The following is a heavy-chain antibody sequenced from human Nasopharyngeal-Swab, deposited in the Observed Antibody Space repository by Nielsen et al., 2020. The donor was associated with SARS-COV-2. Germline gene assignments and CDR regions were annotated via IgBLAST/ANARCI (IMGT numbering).Heavy chain of an antibody. J-gene: IGHJ4*02. CDR3: ARDIYGDYVGY. V-gene: IGHV1-69*01. CDR2: IIPIFGTA. D-gene: IGHD4-17*01. Sequence: WARQAPGQGLEWMGGIIPIFGTANYAQKFQGRVTITADESTSTAYMELSSLRSEDTAVYYCARDIYGDYVGYWGQGTLVTVSS.